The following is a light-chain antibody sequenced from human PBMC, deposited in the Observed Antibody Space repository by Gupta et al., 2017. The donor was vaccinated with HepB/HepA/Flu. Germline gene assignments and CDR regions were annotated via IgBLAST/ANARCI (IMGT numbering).Light chain of an antibody. CDR3: QQYNNWAWT. Sequence: EIEMTQSPATLSVSPGERATLSCRASQSVSSNLAWYQQKPGQAPRLLIYGASTRATGIPARFSGSGSGTEFTLTISSLQSEDFAVYYCQQYNNWAWTFGQGTKVEIK. J-gene: IGKJ1*01. CDR2: GAS. CDR1: QSVSSN. V-gene: IGKV3-15*01.